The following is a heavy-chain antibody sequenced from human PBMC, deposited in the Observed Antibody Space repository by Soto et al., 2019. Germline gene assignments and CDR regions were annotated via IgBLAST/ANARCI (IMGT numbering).Heavy chain of an antibody. CDR3: AREYSSGWSKD. J-gene: IGHJ4*02. D-gene: IGHD6-19*01. Sequence: QVQLVQSGAEVKKPGASVKVSCKASGYTFTSYDINWVRQATGQGLEWMGWMNLNSGNTGYAQKFQGRVHMTRDTSIITSYIELSSLRSEDTAVYYCAREYSSGWSKDWGQGTLVTVSS. CDR1: GYTFTSYD. V-gene: IGHV1-8*01. CDR2: MNLNSGNT.